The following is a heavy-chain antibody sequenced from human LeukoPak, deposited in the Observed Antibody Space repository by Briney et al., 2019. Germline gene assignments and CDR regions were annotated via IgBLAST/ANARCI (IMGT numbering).Heavy chain of an antibody. CDR2: IIPIFGTA. J-gene: IGHJ6*03. D-gene: IGHD3-10*01. CDR3: ASRGGSGSYYKDYYYYYMDV. Sequence: GASVKVSCKASGGTFSSYAISWVRQAPGQGLEWMGGIIPIFGTANYAQKFQGRVTITADKSTSTAYMELSSLRSEDTAVYYCASRGGSGSYYKDYYYYYMDVWGKGTTVTVSS. CDR1: GGTFSSYA. V-gene: IGHV1-69*06.